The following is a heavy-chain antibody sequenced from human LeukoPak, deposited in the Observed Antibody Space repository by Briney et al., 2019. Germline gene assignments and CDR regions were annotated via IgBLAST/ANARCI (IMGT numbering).Heavy chain of an antibody. Sequence: GGSLRLSCAASGFTFSSYAMSWVRQAPGKGLEWVSAISGSGGSTYYADSVKGRFTISRDNSKNTLYLQMNSLRVEGTAVYYCARDEPTVTTGPPVGSWGQGTLVTVSS. V-gene: IGHV3-23*01. J-gene: IGHJ4*02. CDR2: ISGSGGST. D-gene: IGHD4-17*01. CDR1: GFTFSSYA. CDR3: ARDEPTVTTGPPVGS.